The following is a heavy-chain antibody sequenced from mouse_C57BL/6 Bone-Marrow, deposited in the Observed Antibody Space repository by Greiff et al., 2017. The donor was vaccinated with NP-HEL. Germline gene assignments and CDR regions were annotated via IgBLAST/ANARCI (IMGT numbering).Heavy chain of an antibody. CDR3: ARLGDYHWYFDV. CDR2: IHPNSGST. CDR1: GYTFTSYW. Sequence: QVQLQQPGAELVKPGASVTLSCKASGYTFTSYWMHWVKQRPGQGLEWIGMIHPNSGSTNYNEKFKSKATLTVDKSSSTAYMQLSSLTSEDSAVYYCARLGDYHWYFDVWGTGTTVTVSS. V-gene: IGHV1-64*01. D-gene: IGHD2-4*01. J-gene: IGHJ1*03.